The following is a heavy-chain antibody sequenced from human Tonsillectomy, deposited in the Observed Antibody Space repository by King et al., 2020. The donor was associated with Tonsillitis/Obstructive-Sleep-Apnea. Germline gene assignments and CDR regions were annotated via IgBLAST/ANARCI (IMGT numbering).Heavy chain of an antibody. J-gene: IGHJ4*02. D-gene: IGHD1-14*01. CDR1: GYTFTRYY. Sequence: VQLVESGAEVKTPGASVKVSCKASGYTFTRYYIHWVRQARGQGLEWMGIINPSSGVTTYAQKFQGRVTMTTDKSASTVYLVLSSLRSEDTAVYYCARDDVVGRYIDSWGQGTLVTVSS. CDR3: ARDDVVGRYIDS. CDR2: INPSSGVT. V-gene: IGHV1-46*01.